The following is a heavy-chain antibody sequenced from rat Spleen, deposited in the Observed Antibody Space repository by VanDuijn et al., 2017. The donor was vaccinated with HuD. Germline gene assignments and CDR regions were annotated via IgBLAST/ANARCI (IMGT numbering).Heavy chain of an antibody. Sequence: EVQLVESGGGLVQPGRSLKLSCAPSGFTFSNYGMAWVRQAPTKGLEWVASISISGGPTYYRDSVKGRFTISRDDAKSTLYLQMDSLRSEDTATYYCARETGYNSYFDYWGQGVMVTVSS. CDR2: ISISGGPT. D-gene: IGHD1-4*01. CDR3: ARETGYNSYFDY. J-gene: IGHJ2*01. V-gene: IGHV5S13*01. CDR1: GFTFSNYG.